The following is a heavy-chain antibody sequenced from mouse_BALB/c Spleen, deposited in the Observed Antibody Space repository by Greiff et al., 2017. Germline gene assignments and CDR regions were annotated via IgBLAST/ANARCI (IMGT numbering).Heavy chain of an antibody. CDR2: ISSGGSYT. Sequence: EVKLMESGGGLVKPGGSLKLSCAASGFTFSSYAMSWVRQTPEKRLEWVATISSGGSYTYYPDSVKGRFTISRDNAKNTLYLQMSSLRSEDTAMYYCAKHDGYDLDYWGQGTTLTVSS. CDR3: AKHDGYDLDY. J-gene: IGHJ2*01. V-gene: IGHV5-9-3*01. D-gene: IGHD2-2*01. CDR1: GFTFSSYA.